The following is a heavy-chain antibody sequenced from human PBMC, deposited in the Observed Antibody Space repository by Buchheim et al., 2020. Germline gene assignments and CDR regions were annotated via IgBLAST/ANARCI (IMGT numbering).Heavy chain of an antibody. V-gene: IGHV4-34*01. CDR1: GGSFSGYY. D-gene: IGHD3-22*01. Sequence: QVQLQQWGAGLLKPSDTLSLTCAVYGGSFSGYYWSWIRQPPGKGLEWIGEINHSGSTNYNPSLKSRVTISVDRSKNQFSLKLSSVTAADTAVYYCARAGDSSGYCDYWGQGAL. J-gene: IGHJ4*02. CDR2: INHSGST. CDR3: ARAGDSSGYCDY.